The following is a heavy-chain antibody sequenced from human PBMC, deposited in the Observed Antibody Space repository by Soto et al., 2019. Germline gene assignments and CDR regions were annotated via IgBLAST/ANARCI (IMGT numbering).Heavy chain of an antibody. D-gene: IGHD1-1*01. J-gene: IGHJ6*02. Sequence: QMQLQQWGAGLLKASETLSLTCSVSGGSFSGYYLAWIRQPPGKGLEWIGEINHAGSTKYHPSLKRRVVLSVDLSNTHFSLRLRSVTAADTAVYFCARQSGPAYRYGMDIWGQGTTVTVSS. V-gene: IGHV4-34*02. CDR3: ARQSGPAYRYGMDI. CDR1: GGSFSGYY. CDR2: INHAGST.